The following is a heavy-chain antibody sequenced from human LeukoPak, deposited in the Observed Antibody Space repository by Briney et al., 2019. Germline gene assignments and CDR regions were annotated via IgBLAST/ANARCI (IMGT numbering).Heavy chain of an antibody. J-gene: IGHJ3*02. Sequence: SGTLSLTCAVSGGSINNNDWWNWWSWIRQPPGKGLEWIGYIYYSGSTNYNPSLKSRVTISVDTSKNQFSLKLSSVTAADTAVYYCASSPDDILNWDIWGQGTMVTVSS. D-gene: IGHD3-9*01. CDR2: IYYSGST. CDR1: GGSINNNDWWNW. CDR3: ASSPDDILNWDI. V-gene: IGHV4-61*08.